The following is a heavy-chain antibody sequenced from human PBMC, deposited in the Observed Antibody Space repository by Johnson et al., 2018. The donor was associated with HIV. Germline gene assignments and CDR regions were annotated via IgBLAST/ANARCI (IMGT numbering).Heavy chain of an antibody. V-gene: IGHV3-33*08. J-gene: IGHJ3*02. CDR2: IWYDGSNK. Sequence: QVQLVESGGGLVQPGGSLRLSCAASGFTFSSYGMHWVRQAPGKGLEWVAVIWYDGSNKYYADSVKGRFTISRDNSKNTLYLQMTSLRAEDTAVFYCAKASPESSALIDIWGQGTMVTVSS. CDR1: GFTFSSYG. D-gene: IGHD6-25*01. CDR3: AKASPESSALIDI.